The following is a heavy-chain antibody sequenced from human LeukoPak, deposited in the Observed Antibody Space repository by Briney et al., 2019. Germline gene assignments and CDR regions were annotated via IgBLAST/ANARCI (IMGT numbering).Heavy chain of an antibody. D-gene: IGHD3-10*01. CDR1: GFTFSTSW. J-gene: IGHJ4*02. CDR2: IKEDGTEK. Sequence: GMSLRLSCAASGFTFSTSWMTWVRQTPGKGLEWVANIKEDGTEKNYVDSVKGRFTISRNNTNNSLYLQMTGLRAEDTALYYCARTYGSGSSYRHFDSWGQGTLVTVS. V-gene: IGHV3-7*01. CDR3: ARTYGSGSSYRHFDS.